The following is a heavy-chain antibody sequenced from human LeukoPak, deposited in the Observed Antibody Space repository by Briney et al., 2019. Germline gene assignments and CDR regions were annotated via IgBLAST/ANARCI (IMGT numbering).Heavy chain of an antibody. D-gene: IGHD5-24*01. CDR2: VNPSGGST. CDR3: ARSEGDGYVYFDY. Sequence: GASVKVSCKASGYTFTGYYMHWVRQAPGQGLEWMGIVNPSGGSTSYAQKFQGRVTMTRDTSTSTVYMELSSLRSEDTAVYYCARSEGDGYVYFDYWGQETLVTVSS. V-gene: IGHV1-46*01. CDR1: GYTFTGYY. J-gene: IGHJ4*02.